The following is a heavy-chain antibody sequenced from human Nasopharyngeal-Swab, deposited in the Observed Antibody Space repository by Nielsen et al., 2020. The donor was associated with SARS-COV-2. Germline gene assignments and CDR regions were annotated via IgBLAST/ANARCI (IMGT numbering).Heavy chain of an antibody. Sequence: SETLSLTCAVSGGSISSSNWWSWVRQPPGKGLEWIGEIYHSGSTNYNPSLKSRVTISVDKSKNQFSLKLSSVTAADMAVYYCAQTTYSGYFDYWGQGTLVTVSS. CDR1: GGSISSSNW. CDR3: AQTTYSGYFDY. J-gene: IGHJ4*02. V-gene: IGHV4-4*02. D-gene: IGHD2-15*01. CDR2: IYHSGST.